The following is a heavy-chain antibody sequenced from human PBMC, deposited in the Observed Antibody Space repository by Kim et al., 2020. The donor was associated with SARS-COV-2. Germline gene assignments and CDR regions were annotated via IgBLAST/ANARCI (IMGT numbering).Heavy chain of an antibody. CDR2: IIPIFGTA. V-gene: IGHV1-69*13. J-gene: IGHJ4*02. CDR1: GGTFSSYA. CDR3: ASRYCSSTSCYTLDY. D-gene: IGHD2-2*01. Sequence: SVKVSCKASGGTFSSYAISWVRQAPGQGLEWMGGIIPIFGTANYAQKFQGRVTITADESTSTAYMELSSLRSEDTAVYYCASRYCSSTSCYTLDYWGQGTLVTVSS.